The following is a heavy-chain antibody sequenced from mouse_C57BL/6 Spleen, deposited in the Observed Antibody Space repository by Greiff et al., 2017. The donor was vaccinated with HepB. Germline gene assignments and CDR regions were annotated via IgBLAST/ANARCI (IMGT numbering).Heavy chain of an antibody. D-gene: IGHD2-1*01. CDR1: GYTFTSYW. Sequence: QVQLQQPGAELVRPGSSVKLSCKASGYTFTSYWMHWVKQRPIQGLEWIGNIDPSDSETHYNQKFKDKATLTVDKSSRTAYMQLSSLTSEDSAVYYCARSGGYGNSYAMDYWGQGTSVTVSS. CDR2: IDPSDSET. CDR3: ARSGGYGNSYAMDY. J-gene: IGHJ4*01. V-gene: IGHV1-52*01.